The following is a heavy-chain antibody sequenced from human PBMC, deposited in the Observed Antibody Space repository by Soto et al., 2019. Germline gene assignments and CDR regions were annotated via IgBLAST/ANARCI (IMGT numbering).Heavy chain of an antibody. CDR2: IIPIFGTA. V-gene: IGHV1-69*06. CDR1: GGTFSSYA. CDR3: ARDPYCSGGSCYDYYGMDV. J-gene: IGHJ6*02. D-gene: IGHD2-15*01. Sequence: QVQLVQSGAEVKKPGSSVKVSCKASGGTFSSYAISWVGQAPGQGLEWMGGIIPIFGTANYSQKFQGRVTITADKSTSTAYMELSSLRSEDTAVYYCARDPYCSGGSCYDYYGMDVWGQGTTVTVSS.